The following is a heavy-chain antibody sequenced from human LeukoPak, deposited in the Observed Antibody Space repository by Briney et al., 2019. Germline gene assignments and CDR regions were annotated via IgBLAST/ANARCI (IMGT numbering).Heavy chain of an antibody. D-gene: IGHD3-10*01. V-gene: IGHV3-23*01. CDR1: GFTFSSYA. CDR3: ARDRAVLFDY. CDR2: ISGSGGST. Sequence: GGSLRLSCAASGFTFSSYAMSWVRQAPGKGLEWVSAISGSGGSTYYADSVKGRFTISRDNAKNSLYLQMNSLRAEDTAVYYCARDRAVLFDYWGQGTLVTVSS. J-gene: IGHJ4*02.